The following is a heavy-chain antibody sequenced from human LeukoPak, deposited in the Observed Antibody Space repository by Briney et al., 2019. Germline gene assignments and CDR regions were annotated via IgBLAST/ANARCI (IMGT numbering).Heavy chain of an antibody. D-gene: IGHD3-22*01. V-gene: IGHV4-34*01. CDR3: ARGRTYYYDTSGYYPSIYYGMDV. J-gene: IGHJ6*02. CDR2: INHGEST. Sequence: SETLSLTCAVSGGSFSGYYWYWIRQPPGKGLEWIGEINHGESTDYNPSLKSRATLSVDTSKNQFSLKLTSVTAAHTAVYYCARGRTYYYDTSGYYPSIYYGMDVWGQGTTVIVSS. CDR1: GGSFSGYY.